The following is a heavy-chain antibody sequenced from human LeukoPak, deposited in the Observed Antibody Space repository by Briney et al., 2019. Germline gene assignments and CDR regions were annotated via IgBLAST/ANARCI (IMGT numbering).Heavy chain of an antibody. Sequence: ASVKVSCKASGYTFTSYAMHWVRQAPGQRLEWMGWINAGNGNTKYSQKFQGRVTITRDTSASTAYMELSSLRSEDTAVYYCARTTPYYYGMDVWGQGTTVTVSS. CDR3: ARTTPYYYGMDV. D-gene: IGHD4-17*01. CDR1: GYTFTSYA. J-gene: IGHJ6*02. CDR2: INAGNGNT. V-gene: IGHV1-3*01.